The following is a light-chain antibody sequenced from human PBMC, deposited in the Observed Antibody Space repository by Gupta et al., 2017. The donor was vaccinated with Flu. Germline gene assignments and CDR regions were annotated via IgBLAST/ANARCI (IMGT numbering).Light chain of an antibody. CDR3: QQDGSQIRT. V-gene: IGKV3D-20*01. Sequence: IVLTHSPATLSCSPGESATLSCGASQTVKNNYLAWYQQKPGLAPRLVIYAASSWDTGIPARFSGSGSGTEFTLTISRPEPEDFASYYCQQDGSQIRTFGQGTKVEIK. CDR2: AAS. J-gene: IGKJ1*01. CDR1: QTVKNNY.